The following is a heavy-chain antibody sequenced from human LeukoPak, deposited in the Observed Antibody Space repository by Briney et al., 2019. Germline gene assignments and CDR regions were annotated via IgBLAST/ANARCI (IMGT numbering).Heavy chain of an antibody. Sequence: GGFLRLSCAASGFTFSSYAMSWVRQAPGKGLEWVSAISGSGGSTYYADSVKGRFTISRDNSKNTLYLQMNSLRAEDTAVYYCAKTSYGSGSYSSVCFDYWGQGTLVTVSS. V-gene: IGHV3-23*01. CDR1: GFTFSSYA. J-gene: IGHJ4*02. CDR2: ISGSGGST. D-gene: IGHD3-10*01. CDR3: AKTSYGSGSYSSVCFDY.